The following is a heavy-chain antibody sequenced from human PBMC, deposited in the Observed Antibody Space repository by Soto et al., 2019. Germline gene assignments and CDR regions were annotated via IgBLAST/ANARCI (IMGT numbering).Heavy chain of an antibody. D-gene: IGHD3-16*01. CDR1: GFTFSNYA. Sequence: GGSLRLSCAASGFTFSNYAISWVRQAPGKGLEWVSLVSATAGTTYYTDSVKGRFTISRDDSRNTVYLQMNSLRADDTAVYYCAKDRLAGGFDYWGQGTLVTVSS. J-gene: IGHJ4*02. CDR2: VSATAGTT. V-gene: IGHV3-23*01. CDR3: AKDRLAGGFDY.